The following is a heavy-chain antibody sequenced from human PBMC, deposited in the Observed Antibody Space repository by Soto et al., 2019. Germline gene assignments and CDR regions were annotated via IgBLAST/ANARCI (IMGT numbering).Heavy chain of an antibody. CDR3: AREVTYDYDSSGYFDAFDI. V-gene: IGHV4-31*03. CDR1: GGSISSGGYS. Sequence: SSETLSLTCTVSGGSISSGGYSWSWIRQHPGKGLEWIGYIYYSGSTYYNPSLKSRVTISVDTSKNQFSLKLSSVTAADTAVYYCAREVTYDYDSSGYFDAFDIWGQGTMVTVSS. CDR2: IYYSGST. D-gene: IGHD3-22*01. J-gene: IGHJ3*02.